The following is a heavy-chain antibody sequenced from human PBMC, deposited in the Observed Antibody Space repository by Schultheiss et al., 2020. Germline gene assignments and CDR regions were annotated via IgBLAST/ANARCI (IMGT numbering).Heavy chain of an antibody. J-gene: IGHJ6*02. CDR2: IKSKTDGGTT. CDR3: TTVTSGWYPSPPYYYYGMDV. Sequence: GGSLRLSCAASGFTFSNAWMSWVRQAPGKGLEWVGRIKSKTDGGTTDYAAPVKCRFTISRDDSKNTLYLQMNSLKTEDTAVYYCTTVTSGWYPSPPYYYYGMDVWGQGTTVTGSS. D-gene: IGHD6-19*01. CDR1: GFTFSNAW. V-gene: IGHV3-15*01.